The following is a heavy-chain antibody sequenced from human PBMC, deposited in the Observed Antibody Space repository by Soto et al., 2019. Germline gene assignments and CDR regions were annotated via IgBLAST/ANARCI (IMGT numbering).Heavy chain of an antibody. CDR1: GGTVSSYA. J-gene: IGHJ6*02. Sequence: ASVKDACKDSGGTVSSYAISWVRQAPGQGLEWMGGIIPIFGTTNYAQKFQGRVTITADESTSTAYMGLSSLRSEDTAVYYCARGYYYDSSGYYYAKASYYGMDVWGQGTTVTVSS. CDR2: IIPIFGTT. CDR3: ARGYYYDSSGYYYAKASYYGMDV. D-gene: IGHD3-22*01. V-gene: IGHV1-69*13.